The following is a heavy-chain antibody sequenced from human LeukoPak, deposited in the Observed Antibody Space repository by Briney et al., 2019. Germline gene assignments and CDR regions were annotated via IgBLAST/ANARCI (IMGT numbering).Heavy chain of an antibody. CDR2: IYTIGST. CDR3: ASANWGSSFDY. J-gene: IGHJ4*02. Sequence: SQTLSLTCTVSGGSISSGSYYWGWIRQHAGKGLEWIGRIYTIGSTNYNPSLKNRVTISVDTSKNQFSLNLSSVTAADTVFYYWASANWGSSFDYWGQGTLVTVSS. D-gene: IGHD3-16*01. V-gene: IGHV4-61*02. CDR1: GGSISSGSYY.